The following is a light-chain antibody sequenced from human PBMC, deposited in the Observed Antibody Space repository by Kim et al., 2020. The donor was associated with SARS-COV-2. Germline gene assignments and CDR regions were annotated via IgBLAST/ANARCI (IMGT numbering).Light chain of an antibody. J-gene: IGKJ4*01. CDR3: QQLNSYPLT. Sequence: IQLTQSPSSLSPSVGDRVTITCRASQGIRSSLAWYQQKPGKAPMLLIYAASTLQSGVPSRFRGSGSGTDFALTISSLQPEDFATYYCQQLNSYPLTFGGGTKVDIK. CDR1: QGIRSS. V-gene: IGKV1-9*01. CDR2: AAS.